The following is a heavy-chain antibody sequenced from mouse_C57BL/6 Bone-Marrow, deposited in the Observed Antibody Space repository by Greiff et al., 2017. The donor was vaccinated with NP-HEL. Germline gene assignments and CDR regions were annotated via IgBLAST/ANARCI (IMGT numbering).Heavy chain of an antibody. J-gene: IGHJ2*01. CDR3: VRQGYDGYYLDY. CDR1: GFSFNTYA. CDR2: IRSKSNNYAT. D-gene: IGHD2-3*01. Sequence: EVKLVESGGGLVQPKGSLKLSCAASGFSFNTYAMNWVRQAPGKGLEWVARIRSKSNNYATYYADSLKDRFTISRDDSESMLYLQMNNLKPEDTAMYYCVRQGYDGYYLDYWGQGTTLTVSS. V-gene: IGHV10-1*01.